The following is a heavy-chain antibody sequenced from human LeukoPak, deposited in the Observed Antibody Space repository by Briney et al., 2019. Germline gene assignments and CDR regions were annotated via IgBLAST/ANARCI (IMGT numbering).Heavy chain of an antibody. V-gene: IGHV3-66*04. J-gene: IGHJ4*02. CDR1: GFIVSSSY. Sequence: GASLRLSCAASGFIVSSSYMGWARQAPGKGLEWVSVIYSSGTTYYPDSVKGRFTIYRDDSKNRLYLQMDSLRAEDTAVYYCARLAVAYFDSWGQGTLVTVSS. D-gene: IGHD6-19*01. CDR2: IYSSGTT. CDR3: ARLAVAYFDS.